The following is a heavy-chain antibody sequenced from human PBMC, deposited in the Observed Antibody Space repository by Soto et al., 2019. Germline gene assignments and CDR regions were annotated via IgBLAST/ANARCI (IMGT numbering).Heavy chain of an antibody. CDR1: GFTFSSYA. D-gene: IGHD3-3*01. Sequence: HPGGSLRLSCAASGFTFSSYAMNWVRQAPGKGLEWVSGVSGSGTTTYYADSVKGRFTISRDNSKNTLYLQLNSLRAEDTAVYYCANAVLEWLLHYAMDVWGQGTTVTVSS. J-gene: IGHJ6*02. V-gene: IGHV3-23*01. CDR2: VSGSGTTT. CDR3: ANAVLEWLLHYAMDV.